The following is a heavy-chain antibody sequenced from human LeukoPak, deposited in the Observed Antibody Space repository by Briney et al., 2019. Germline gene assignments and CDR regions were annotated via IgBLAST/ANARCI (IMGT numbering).Heavy chain of an antibody. V-gene: IGHV1-46*01. J-gene: IGHJ6*02. CDR3: ARDVPYSSGWSYYYYYGMVV. D-gene: IGHD6-19*01. Sequence: ASVKVSCKASGYTFTSYYMHWVRQAPGQGLEWMGIINPSGGSTSYAQKFQGRVTMTRDTSTSTVYMELSSLRSEDTAVYYCARDVPYSSGWSYYYYYGMVVWGQGTTVTVSS. CDR1: GYTFTSYY. CDR2: INPSGGST.